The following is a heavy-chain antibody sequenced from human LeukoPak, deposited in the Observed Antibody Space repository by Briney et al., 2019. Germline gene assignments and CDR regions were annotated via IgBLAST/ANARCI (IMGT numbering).Heavy chain of an antibody. CDR1: GFTFDDYS. Sequence: GGSLRLSCAASGFTFDDYSMSWVRQAPGKGLEWVSGINWNGGSTGYADSAKGRFTIPRDNAKNSLYLQMNSLRAEDTALYHCARDGRYCSSTSCYIDDYYYYGMDVWGQGTTVTVSS. CDR2: INWNGGST. J-gene: IGHJ6*02. CDR3: ARDGRYCSSTSCYIDDYYYYGMDV. V-gene: IGHV3-20*01. D-gene: IGHD2-2*01.